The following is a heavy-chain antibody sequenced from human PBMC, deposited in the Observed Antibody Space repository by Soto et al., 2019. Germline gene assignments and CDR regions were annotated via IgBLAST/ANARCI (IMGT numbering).Heavy chain of an antibody. CDR1: GFTFSSYA. J-gene: IGHJ4*02. D-gene: IGHD6-6*01. CDR2: IGGSGDNT. V-gene: IGHV3-23*01. Sequence: GGSLRLSCAASGFTFSSYALSWVLQAPGKGLQWVSGIGGSGDNTYYARSVKGRLTISRDNSENKLYLKMNRLRAEDTAEYYCAKLPNSSSSFDLWGQGTLVTVSS. CDR3: AKLPNSSSSFDL.